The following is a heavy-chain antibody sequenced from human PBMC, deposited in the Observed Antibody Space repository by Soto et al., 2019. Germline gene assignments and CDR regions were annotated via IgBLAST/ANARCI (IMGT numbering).Heavy chain of an antibody. CDR1: GGSISSGGYS. CDR3: ASNVAADYALDV. D-gene: IGHD2-15*01. Sequence: QLQLQESGSGLVKPSQTLSLTCAVSGGSISSGGYSWTWIRQRPGKGLEWIGYIYHSGNTYYNPSLKSRVTISGDRSKNQFTLNLSSVTAADTAVYYSASNVAADYALDVWGQGTMVTVSS. V-gene: IGHV4-30-2*01. CDR2: IYHSGNT. J-gene: IGHJ3*01.